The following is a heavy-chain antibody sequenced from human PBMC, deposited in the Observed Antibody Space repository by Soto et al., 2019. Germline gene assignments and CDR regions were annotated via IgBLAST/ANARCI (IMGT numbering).Heavy chain of an antibody. CDR3: ARSDVQGSSWFRFLDS. V-gene: IGHV3-21*01. D-gene: IGHD6-13*01. CDR2: INGNGHYI. Sequence: EVHLVESGGGLVEPGGSLRLSCAASGFTFSDYSVNWVRQAPWNGLEWVSSINGNGHYIYYADSVKGRFTISRDNPTKSLFLQMSSLTLEDTAIYYSARSDVQGSSWFRFLDSWGQGTLVTVSS. J-gene: IGHJ4*02. CDR1: GFTFSDYS.